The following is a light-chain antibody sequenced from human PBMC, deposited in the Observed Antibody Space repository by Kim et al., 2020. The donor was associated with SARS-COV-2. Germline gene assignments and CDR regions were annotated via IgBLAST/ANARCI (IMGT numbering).Light chain of an antibody. CDR1: ALPRQY. J-gene: IGLJ3*02. CDR3: QSTDRSDIWV. Sequence: SYELTQSPSVSVSPGQTARITCSGDALPRQYSYWYQQKPGQAPVLVIYKDIERPSGIPERFSGSSLGTTVTLTISGVQAEDEADYCCQSTDRSDIWVFGGGTQLTVL. V-gene: IGLV3-25*03. CDR2: KDI.